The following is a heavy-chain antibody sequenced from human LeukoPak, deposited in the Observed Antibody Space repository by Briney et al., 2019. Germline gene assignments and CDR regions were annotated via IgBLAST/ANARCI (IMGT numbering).Heavy chain of an antibody. J-gene: IGHJ4*02. CDR3: ARDRVVVPAAFDY. Sequence: ASVKVPCKASGYTFTAYYMHWVRQAPGQGLEWMGWSNPNSGGTNYAQKFQGRVTMTRDTSISTAYMELSRLRSDDTAVYYCARDRVVVPAAFDYWGQGTLVTVSS. D-gene: IGHD2-2*01. CDR2: SNPNSGGT. V-gene: IGHV1-2*02. CDR1: GYTFTAYY.